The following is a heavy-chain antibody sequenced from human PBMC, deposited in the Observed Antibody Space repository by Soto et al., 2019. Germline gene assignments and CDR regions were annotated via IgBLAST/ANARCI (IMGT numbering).Heavy chain of an antibody. CDR3: ATRDTAMEYYYYGMDV. V-gene: IGHV1-8*01. CDR2: MNPNSGNT. CDR1: GYTFTSYD. J-gene: IGHJ6*02. Sequence: GASVKVSCKASGYTFTSYDINWVRQATGQGLEWMGWMNPNSGNTGYAQKFQGRVTMTRNTSISTAYMELSSLRSEDTAVYYCATRDTAMEYYYYGMDVWGQGTTVTVSS. D-gene: IGHD5-18*01.